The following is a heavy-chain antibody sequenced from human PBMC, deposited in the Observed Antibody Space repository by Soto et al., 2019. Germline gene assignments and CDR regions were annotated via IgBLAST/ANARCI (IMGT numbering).Heavy chain of an antibody. D-gene: IGHD4-17*01. CDR1: GYTFTSYG. CDR2: ISPNSGAT. Sequence: GASVKVSCKASGYTFTSYGIIWVRQAPGQGLEWMGYISPNSGATTYAQNLQGRLTLTTDTSTSTAYMELRSLSSDDTAVYYCARGMRQYFRVTTFHERLDYWGQGTLVTVSS. CDR3: ARGMRQYFRVTTFHERLDY. J-gene: IGHJ4*02. V-gene: IGHV1-18*01.